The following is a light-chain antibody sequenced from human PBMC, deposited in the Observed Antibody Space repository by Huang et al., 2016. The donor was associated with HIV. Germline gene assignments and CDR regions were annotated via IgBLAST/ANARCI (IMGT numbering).Light chain of an antibody. V-gene: IGKV4-1*01. J-gene: IGKJ1*01. CDR1: QSLLYSSNNKNY. CDR2: WAS. Sequence: DIVMTQSPDSLAVSLGERATINCKSSQSLLYSSNNKNYLAWYQQKPGHPPKLLIYWASTRESGVPDRFSGSGSGTDFTLTINSLQAGDVAVYYCQQYYGAPWTFGQGTKVEIK. CDR3: QQYYGAPWT.